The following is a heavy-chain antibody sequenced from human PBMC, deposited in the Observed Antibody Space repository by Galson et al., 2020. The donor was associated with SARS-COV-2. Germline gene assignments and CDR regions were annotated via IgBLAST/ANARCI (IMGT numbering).Heavy chain of an antibody. CDR1: GFHVSRNY. V-gene: IGHV3-53*01. CDR3: ARGRFGELSYYFDY. J-gene: IGHJ4*02. Sequence: GGSLKTPCEASGFHVSRNYMRRVRQAPGKGLEWVSVFYSGGSTYYADSVKGRFTISRDNSKNTLYLQMNSLSAEDPAVYYCARGRFGELSYYFDYWGQGALVTVSS. D-gene: IGHD3-16*02. CDR2: FYSGGST.